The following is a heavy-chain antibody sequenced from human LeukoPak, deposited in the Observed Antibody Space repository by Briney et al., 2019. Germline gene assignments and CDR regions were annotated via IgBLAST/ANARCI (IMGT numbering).Heavy chain of an antibody. D-gene: IGHD2-15*01. J-gene: IGHJ5*02. CDR3: GRTYMTPARFDP. V-gene: IGHV4-31*03. CDR1: GGSISSGGYY. CDR2: IYYSGST. Sequence: PSETLSLTCTVSGGSISSGGYYWSWIRQHPGKGLEWIGYIYYSGSTYYNPSLKSRVTISVDTSKNQFSLKLSSVTAADTAVYYCGRTYMTPARFDPWGQGTLVTVSS.